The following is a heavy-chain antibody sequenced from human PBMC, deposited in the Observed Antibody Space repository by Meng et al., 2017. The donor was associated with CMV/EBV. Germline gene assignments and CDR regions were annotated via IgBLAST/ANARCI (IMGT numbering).Heavy chain of an antibody. Sequence: GESLKISCAASGFTFSSYWMSWVRQAPGKGLEWVANIKQDGSEKYYVDSVKGRFTISRDNAKNSLYLQMNSLRAEDTAVYYCAREDRPLVHCSSTSCRTNYYYYGMDVWGQGTTVTVSS. V-gene: IGHV3-7*01. CDR1: GFTFSSYW. CDR2: IKQDGSEK. J-gene: IGHJ6*02. CDR3: AREDRPLVHCSSTSCRTNYYYYGMDV. D-gene: IGHD2-2*01.